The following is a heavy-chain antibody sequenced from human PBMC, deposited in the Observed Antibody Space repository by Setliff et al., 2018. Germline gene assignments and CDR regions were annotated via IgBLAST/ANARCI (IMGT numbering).Heavy chain of an antibody. CDR3: VRGGVDSRSSTDYRYYMGV. J-gene: IGHJ6*03. V-gene: IGHV1-69*05. Sequence: SVKVSCKASGGTFSSYGISWVRQAPGQGLEWMGGTIPIFGTTDYAQKFRGRATIITDESTSTAFMQLSSLRSEDTAMYYCVRGGVDSRSSTDYRYYMGVWGKGTTVTVSS. CDR2: TIPIFGTT. D-gene: IGHD3-22*01. CDR1: GGTFSSYG.